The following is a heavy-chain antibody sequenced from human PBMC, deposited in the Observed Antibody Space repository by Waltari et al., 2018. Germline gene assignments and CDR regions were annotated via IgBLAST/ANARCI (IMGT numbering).Heavy chain of an antibody. Sequence: QVQLQESGPGLVKPSENLSLTCSVSGASIYSHYWSWIRQPPGKGLEWLGSFYYSGGPNYNPSLQGRVSISLHTSKNEVSLKLTSVTAADTAVYYCARSTSGYYSPFDSWGQGTLVTVSS. D-gene: IGHD3-22*01. CDR1: GASIYSHY. J-gene: IGHJ4*02. CDR3: ARSTSGYYSPFDS. CDR2: FYYSGGP. V-gene: IGHV4-59*08.